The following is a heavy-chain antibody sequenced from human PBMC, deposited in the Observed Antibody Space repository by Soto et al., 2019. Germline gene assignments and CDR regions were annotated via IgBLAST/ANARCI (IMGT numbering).Heavy chain of an antibody. D-gene: IGHD1-26*01. Sequence: ASVKVSCKASGYTFTKYGISWVRQAPGQGLEWMGWISGYNGNTNYAQKYQGRITMTIDTSTTTAYMELGSLTSDDTAVYYCAXNGQLPYYYYGMDVWGQGTTVTAP. CDR2: ISGYNGNT. CDR1: GYTFTKYG. CDR3: AXNGQLPYYYYGMDV. V-gene: IGHV1-18*01. J-gene: IGHJ6*02.